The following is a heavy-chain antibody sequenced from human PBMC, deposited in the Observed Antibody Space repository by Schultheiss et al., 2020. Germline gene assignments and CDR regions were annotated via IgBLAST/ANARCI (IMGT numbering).Heavy chain of an antibody. Sequence: GGSLRLSCAASGFTFSAYWMHWVRQPPGKGLEWVGRIKSRTEGGTTDYAAPVKGRFTISRDDSKNTVYLRMNSLKLEDTAVYYCSAGPFWGQGTLVTVSS. CDR1: GFTFSAYW. V-gene: IGHV3-15*01. CDR2: IKSRTEGGTT. J-gene: IGHJ4*02. CDR3: SAGPF.